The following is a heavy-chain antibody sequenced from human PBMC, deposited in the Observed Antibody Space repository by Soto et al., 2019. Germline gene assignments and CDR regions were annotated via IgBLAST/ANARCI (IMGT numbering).Heavy chain of an antibody. Sequence: ASVKVSCKASGYTFTSYGISWVRQAPGQGLEWMGWISAYNGNTNYAQKLQGRVTMTTDTSTSTAYMELRSLRSDDTAVYYCARSYYDFWSGYYPPYYYYGMDVWGQGTTVTVSS. CDR1: GYTFTSYG. V-gene: IGHV1-18*01. J-gene: IGHJ6*02. CDR3: ARSYYDFWSGYYPPYYYYGMDV. D-gene: IGHD3-3*01. CDR2: ISAYNGNT.